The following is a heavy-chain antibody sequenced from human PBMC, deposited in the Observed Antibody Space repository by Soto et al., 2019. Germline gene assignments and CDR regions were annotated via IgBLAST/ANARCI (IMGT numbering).Heavy chain of an antibody. J-gene: IGHJ3*02. CDR1: GFTFSNAW. V-gene: IGHV3-15*01. CDR3: TTNYDFWSAYADDAFDI. Sequence: EVQLVESGGGLVKPGGSLRLSCAASGFTFSNAWMSWVRQAPGKGLEWVGRIKSKTDGGTTDYAAPVKGRFTISRDDSEPTPYLKTSSMNSDDTAVYYCTTNYDFWSAYADDAFDIWGQGTMVTVSS. D-gene: IGHD3-3*01. CDR2: IKSKTDGGTT.